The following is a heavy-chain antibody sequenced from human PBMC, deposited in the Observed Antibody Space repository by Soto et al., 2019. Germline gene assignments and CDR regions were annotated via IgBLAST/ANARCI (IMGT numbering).Heavy chain of an antibody. CDR3: ARDDYKRIMITFGGVRLAGGMDV. CDR1: GFTFSSYA. J-gene: IGHJ6*02. D-gene: IGHD3-16*01. Sequence: QVQLVESGGGVVQPGRSLRLSCAASGFTFSSYAMHWVRQAPGKGLEWVAVISYDGSNKYYADSVKGRFTISRDNSKNTLYLQMNSLRAEDTAVYYCARDDYKRIMITFGGVRLAGGMDVWGQGTTVTVSS. CDR2: ISYDGSNK. V-gene: IGHV3-30-3*01.